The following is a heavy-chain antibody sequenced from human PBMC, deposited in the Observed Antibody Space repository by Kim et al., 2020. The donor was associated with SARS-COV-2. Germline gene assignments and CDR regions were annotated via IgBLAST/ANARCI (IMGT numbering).Heavy chain of an antibody. CDR2: ISYDGSNK. J-gene: IGHJ6*02. CDR1: GFTFSSYG. Sequence: GGSLRLSCAASGFTFSSYGMHWVRQAPGKGLEWVAVISYDGSNKYYADSVKGRFTISRDNSKNTLYLQMNSLRAEDTAVYYCAKDTGFDWLPDLYYYGMDVWGQGTTVTVSS. V-gene: IGHV3-30*18. D-gene: IGHD3-9*01. CDR3: AKDTGFDWLPDLYYYGMDV.